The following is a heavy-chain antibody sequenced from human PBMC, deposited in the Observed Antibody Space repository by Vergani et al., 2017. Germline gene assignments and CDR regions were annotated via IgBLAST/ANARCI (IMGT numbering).Heavy chain of an antibody. V-gene: IGHV3-30*03. J-gene: IGHJ5*02. CDR1: GFTFSREG. CDR3: ARVTSAHRSPHIVVVVAALDQDNXFDP. D-gene: IGHD2-15*01. CDR2: ISYDGSNK. Sequence: QVQLVESGGGVVQPGRSLRLSCAGSGFTFSREGMDWVRQDRGKGREGGAGISYDGSNKYYADSVKGRFTISRDNSKNTLYLQMNSLRAEDTSVYYCARVTSAHRSPHIVVVVAALDQDNXFDPWGQGTLVTVSS.